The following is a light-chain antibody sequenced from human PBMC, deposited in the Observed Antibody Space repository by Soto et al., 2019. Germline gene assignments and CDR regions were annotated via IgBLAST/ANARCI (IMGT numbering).Light chain of an antibody. Sequence: QSVLTQPPPASGSPGQSVAISCTGTSGDVGYYNYVSWYQQHPGKAPKLIIYEVTKRPSGVPDRFSGSKSGNTASLTVSGLQAEDEADYYCSSYADDNIFVFGTGTKVTVL. CDR2: EVT. CDR3: SSYADDNIFV. J-gene: IGLJ1*01. CDR1: SGDVGYYNY. V-gene: IGLV2-8*01.